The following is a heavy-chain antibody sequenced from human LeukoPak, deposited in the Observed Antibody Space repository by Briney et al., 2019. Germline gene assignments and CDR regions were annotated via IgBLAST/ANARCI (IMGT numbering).Heavy chain of an antibody. Sequence: SETLSLTCTVSGGSISSYYWSWIRQPPGKGLEWIGYIYYSGSTNYNPSLKSRVTISVDTSKNQISLKLSSVTAADTAVYYCARDRYSSGWYEGNNWFDPWGQGTLVTVSS. J-gene: IGHJ5*02. CDR1: GGSISSYY. V-gene: IGHV4-59*01. CDR2: IYYSGST. CDR3: ARDRYSSGWYEGNNWFDP. D-gene: IGHD6-19*01.